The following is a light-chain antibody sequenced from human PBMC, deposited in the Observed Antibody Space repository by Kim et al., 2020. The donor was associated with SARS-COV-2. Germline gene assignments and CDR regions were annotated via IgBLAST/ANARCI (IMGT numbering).Light chain of an antibody. J-gene: IGLJ2*01. CDR3: SSYTSSSTYVV. V-gene: IGLV2-14*04. Sequence: SITISCTGTSSDVGGYNYVSWYQQHPGKAPKLMIYDVSKRPSGVSNRFSGSKSDNTASLTISGLQAEDEADYYCSSYTSSSTYVVFGGGTQLTVL. CDR2: DVS. CDR1: SSDVGGYNY.